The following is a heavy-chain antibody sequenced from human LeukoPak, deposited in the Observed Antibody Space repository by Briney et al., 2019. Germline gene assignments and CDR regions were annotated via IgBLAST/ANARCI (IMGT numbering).Heavy chain of an antibody. J-gene: IGHJ4*02. D-gene: IGHD2-15*01. CDR1: GFTFTNYA. CDR2: ISYDGSIK. Sequence: GGSLRLSCAASGFTFTNYAIHWVRQAPGKGLESVSLISYDGSIKYYADSVKGRFTISRDNSKNTLYLQMNSLRAEDTAVYYCARDRGHCSGGSCPLDYWGQGTLVTVST. CDR3: ARDRGHCSGGSCPLDY. V-gene: IGHV3-30-3*01.